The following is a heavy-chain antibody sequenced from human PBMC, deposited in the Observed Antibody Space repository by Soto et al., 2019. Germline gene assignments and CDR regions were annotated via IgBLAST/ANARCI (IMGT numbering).Heavy chain of an antibody. CDR2: IRSKANGYAT. D-gene: IGHD1-26*01. V-gene: IGHV3-73*01. Sequence: IHWVRHASGKGLEWVGRIRSKANGYATAYGGSVKGRFTITRDDSQNTAYLQMDSLKTEDTAVYYCTRNLGAKYGFDVWGQGTTVTVSS. J-gene: IGHJ6*02. CDR3: TRNLGAKYGFDV.